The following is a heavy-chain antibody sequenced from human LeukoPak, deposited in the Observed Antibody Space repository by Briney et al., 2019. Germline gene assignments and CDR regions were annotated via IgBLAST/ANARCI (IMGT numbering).Heavy chain of an antibody. V-gene: IGHV3-33*06. CDR2: IWYDGSNK. CDR1: GFTFSSYG. J-gene: IGHJ5*02. CDR3: AKEGEITMIVVAYNWFDP. Sequence: GGSLRLSCAASGFTFSSYGMHWVRQAPGKGLEWVAVIWYDGSNKYYADSVKGRFTISRDNSKNTLYLQMNSLRAEDTAVYHCAKEGEITMIVVAYNWFDPWGQGTLVTVSS. D-gene: IGHD3-22*01.